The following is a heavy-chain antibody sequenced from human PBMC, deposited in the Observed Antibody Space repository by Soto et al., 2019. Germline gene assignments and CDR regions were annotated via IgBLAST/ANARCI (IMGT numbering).Heavy chain of an antibody. V-gene: IGHV4-4*07. J-gene: IGHJ4*02. CDR2: LYSTGTL. Sequence: SETLSLTCIVSGDSISYYTWTWIRQPAGKTLEWIGHLYSTGTLTYNPTLKSRVTTSVDTSKKQLSLTLNSVTAADTAVYFCASENESYRSLDYWGQGTVVTVSS. CDR3: ASENESYRSLDY. D-gene: IGHD3-16*02. CDR1: GDSISYYT.